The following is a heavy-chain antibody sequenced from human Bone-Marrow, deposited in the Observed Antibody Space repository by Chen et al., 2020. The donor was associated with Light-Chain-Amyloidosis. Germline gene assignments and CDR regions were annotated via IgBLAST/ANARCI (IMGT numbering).Heavy chain of an antibody. CDR3: AKGLGPARNTENDY. CDR1: GFPLSNYA. D-gene: IGHD1-26*01. Sequence: EVQLEESGGNLVQPGGSLRLSCVVSGFPLSNYAVSWVRQAPGKGLEWVSGAYTDGKTVYAGSVKGRFTVSRDNSKNTVYLQMDSLRAEDTAVYYCAKGLGPARNTENDYWGQGTLVTVSS. CDR2: AYTDGKT. V-gene: IGHV3-23*03. J-gene: IGHJ4*02.